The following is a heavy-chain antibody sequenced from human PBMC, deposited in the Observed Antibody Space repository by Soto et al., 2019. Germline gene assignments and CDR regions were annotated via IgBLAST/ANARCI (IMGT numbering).Heavy chain of an antibody. CDR1: GFTFSSYA. J-gene: IGHJ4*02. CDR2: ISYDGSNK. Sequence: GSLRLSCAASGFTFSSYAMHWVRQAPGKGLEWVAVISYDGSNKYYADSVKGRFTISRDNSKNTLYLQMNSLRAEDTAVYYCARDAALVATMGLDYWGQGTLVTVSS. V-gene: IGHV3-30-3*01. CDR3: ARDAALVATMGLDY. D-gene: IGHD5-12*01.